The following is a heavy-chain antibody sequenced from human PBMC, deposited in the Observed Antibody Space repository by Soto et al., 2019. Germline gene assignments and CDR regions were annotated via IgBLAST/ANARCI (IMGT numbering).Heavy chain of an antibody. D-gene: IGHD3-10*01. Sequence: GGSLRLSCAASGFTFSIYAMSWVRQPPGKGLEWVSGITLSGDSTYYADSVKGRLTISRDNSKNTLFLQLNSLRAEDTAVYYCVRNLGFFDYWSQGTLVTVSS. CDR1: GFTFSIYA. CDR3: VRNLGFFDY. J-gene: IGHJ4*02. CDR2: ITLSGDST. V-gene: IGHV3-23*01.